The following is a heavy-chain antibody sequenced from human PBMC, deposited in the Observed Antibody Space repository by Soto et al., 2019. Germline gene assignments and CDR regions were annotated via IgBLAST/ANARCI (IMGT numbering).Heavy chain of an antibody. Sequence: QVQLVQSGAEVKKPGASVKGSCKASGYTFTNYAIHWLRQAPGHRLEWMGWINTGYGNTKYSQKFQGRVTITRDTSASTAYMELSSLSSEDTAVYYCARWDYGIDYWGQGTLVTVSA. CDR1: GYTFTNYA. CDR3: ARWDYGIDY. V-gene: IGHV1-3*04. CDR2: INTGYGNT. J-gene: IGHJ4*02. D-gene: IGHD4-17*01.